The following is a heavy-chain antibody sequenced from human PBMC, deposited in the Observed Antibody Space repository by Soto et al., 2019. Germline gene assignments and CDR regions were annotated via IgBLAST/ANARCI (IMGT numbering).Heavy chain of an antibody. J-gene: IGHJ3*02. V-gene: IGHV3-7*05. CDR3: ARDGVGGPAAIASHDAFDI. CDR1: GFTFSSYW. D-gene: IGHD2-2*01. Sequence: GGSLRLSCAASGFTFSSYWMSWVRQAPGKGLEWVANIKQDGSEKYYVDSVKGRFTISRDNAKNSLYLQMNSLRAEDTAVYYCARDGVGGPAAIASHDAFDIWGQGTMVTVSS. CDR2: IKQDGSEK.